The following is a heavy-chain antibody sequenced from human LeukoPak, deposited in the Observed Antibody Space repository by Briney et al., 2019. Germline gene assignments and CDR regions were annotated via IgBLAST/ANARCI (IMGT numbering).Heavy chain of an antibody. Sequence: ASVKVSCKASGGTFSSYAISWVRQAPGQGLEWMGGIIPIFGTANYAQKLQGRVTMTTDTSTSTAYMELRSLRSDDTAVYYCARGGYWGQGTLVTVSS. CDR1: GGTFSSYA. D-gene: IGHD3-16*01. CDR3: ARGGY. V-gene: IGHV1-69*05. J-gene: IGHJ4*02. CDR2: IIPIFGTA.